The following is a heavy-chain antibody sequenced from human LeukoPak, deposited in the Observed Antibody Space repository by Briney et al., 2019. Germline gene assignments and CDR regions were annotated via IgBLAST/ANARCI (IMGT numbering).Heavy chain of an antibody. V-gene: IGHV3-30-3*01. J-gene: IGHJ4*02. D-gene: IGHD5-18*01. Sequence: GGSLRLSCAASGFTFSSYAMSWVRQAPGKGLEWVAVISYDGSNEYYADSVKGRFTISRDNSKNTLYLQMNSLRAEDTAVFYCARPGYSYGYFDYWGQGTLVTVSS. CDR2: ISYDGSNE. CDR3: ARPGYSYGYFDY. CDR1: GFTFSSYA.